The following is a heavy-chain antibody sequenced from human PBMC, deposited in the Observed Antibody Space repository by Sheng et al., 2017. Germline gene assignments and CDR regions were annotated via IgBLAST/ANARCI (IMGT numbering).Heavy chain of an antibody. CDR1: GGTFSSYT. CDR2: IIPILGIA. D-gene: IGHD4-17*01. Sequence: QVQLVQSGAEVKKPGSSVKVSCKASGGTFSSYTISWVRQAPGQGLEWMGRIIPILGIANYAQKFQGRVTITADKSTSTAYMELSSLRSEDTAVYYCARNPHNTDGYYYYYMDVWGKGTTVTVSS. J-gene: IGHJ6*03. CDR3: ARNPHNTDGYYYYYMDV. V-gene: IGHV1-69*02.